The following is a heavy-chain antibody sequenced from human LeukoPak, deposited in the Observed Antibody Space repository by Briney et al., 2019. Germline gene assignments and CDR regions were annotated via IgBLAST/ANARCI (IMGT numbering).Heavy chain of an antibody. Sequence: SETLSLTCVVYGDSFSGYYWTWIRQSPGKGLEWIGEINDSGSAHYNPSLRSRVTISLDTSKNQFSLNLSSVTAADMGVYYCVRRGFSDGSDYWGQGTLATVSS. CDR1: GDSFSGYY. D-gene: IGHD3-10*01. CDR2: INDSGSA. CDR3: VRRGFSDGSDY. V-gene: IGHV4-34*01. J-gene: IGHJ4*02.